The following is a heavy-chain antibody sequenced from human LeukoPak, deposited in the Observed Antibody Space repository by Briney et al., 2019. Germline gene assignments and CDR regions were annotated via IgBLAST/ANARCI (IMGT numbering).Heavy chain of an antibody. CDR3: ARERGPEMATITVDY. J-gene: IGHJ4*02. Sequence: GGSLRLSCAASGFTVSSNYMSWVRQAPGEGLEWISVIYSGGSTYYADSVKGRFTISRDNSKNTLYLQMNSLRAEDTAVYYCARERGPEMATITVDYWGQGTLVTVSS. D-gene: IGHD5-24*01. CDR2: IYSGGST. V-gene: IGHV3-53*01. CDR1: GFTVSSNY.